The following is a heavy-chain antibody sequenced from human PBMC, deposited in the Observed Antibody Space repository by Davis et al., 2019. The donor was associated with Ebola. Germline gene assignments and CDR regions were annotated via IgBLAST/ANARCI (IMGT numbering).Heavy chain of an antibody. Sequence: GGSLRLSCVASGFTFRNYAMSWVRQAPGEGLEWVAGISGTGDNTYYADSVKGRFSISRDNAKNSLFLQMNTLRDEDTAMYYCVRDQHYAFDVWGQGTMVTVSS. D-gene: IGHD3-3*02. J-gene: IGHJ3*01. CDR1: GFTFRNYA. CDR2: ISGTGDNT. V-gene: IGHV3-23*01. CDR3: VRDQHYAFDV.